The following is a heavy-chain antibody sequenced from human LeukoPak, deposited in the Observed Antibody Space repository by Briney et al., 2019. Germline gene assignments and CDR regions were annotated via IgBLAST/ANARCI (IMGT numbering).Heavy chain of an antibody. CDR1: GYTFTGYY. V-gene: IGHV1-2*02. J-gene: IGHJ4*02. Sequence: VASVKVSCKASGYTFTGYYMHWVRQAPGQGLEWMGWINPNSGGTNYAQKFQGRVIMTRDTSISTAYMELSRLRSDDTAVYYCARGSTTSHCFGYWGQGTLVTVSS. D-gene: IGHD2-2*01. CDR2: INPNSGGT. CDR3: ARGSTTSHCFGY.